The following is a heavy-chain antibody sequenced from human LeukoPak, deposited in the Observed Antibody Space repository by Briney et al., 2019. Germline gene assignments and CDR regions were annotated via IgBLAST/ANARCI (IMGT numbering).Heavy chain of an antibody. CDR3: ASEDTADYKGRFDH. CDR2: IYEGIP. D-gene: IGHD4-11*01. V-gene: IGHV4-4*08. Sequence: SETLSLTCSVSGGSINSRFWAWIRQPPGKGLEWIGYIYEGIPTYNPSLKSRVTISADTSNSQYSPKLNSVTAADTAVYYCASEDTADYKGRFDHWGQGTLVTVSS. CDR1: GGSINSRF. J-gene: IGHJ4*02.